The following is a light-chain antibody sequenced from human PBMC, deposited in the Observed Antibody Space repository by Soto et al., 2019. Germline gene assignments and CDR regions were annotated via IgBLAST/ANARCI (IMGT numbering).Light chain of an antibody. J-gene: IGLJ2*01. V-gene: IGLV1-47*01. CDR3: AAWDDSLSGHVV. CDR2: RNN. CDR1: SSNIGSNY. Sequence: QSVLTQPPSASGTPGQRVTISCSGSSSNIGSNYVYWYQQLPGTGPKLLIYRNNQRPSGVPDRFSGSKSGTSASLASSGLRSEDEADYYCAAWDDSLSGHVVFGGGTKLTVL.